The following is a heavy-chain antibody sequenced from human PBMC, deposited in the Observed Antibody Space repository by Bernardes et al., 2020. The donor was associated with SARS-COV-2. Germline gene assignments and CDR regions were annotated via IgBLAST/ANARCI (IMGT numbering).Heavy chain of an antibody. CDR3: AKTVEGDYDIRSEHYHDYSGMGV. J-gene: IGHJ6*02. D-gene: IGHD3-16*01. Sequence: SETLSLTCSVSGGSINSGSYHWSWIRQPAGKGLEWIGRIYTSGTTHYTPSLKSPVSISIHTSKKQFSLKLRSVTAADTAGYYCAKTVEGDYDIRSEHYHDYSGMGVWGQGTTVTVSS. V-gene: IGHV4-61*02. CDR2: IYTSGTT. CDR1: GGSINSGSYH.